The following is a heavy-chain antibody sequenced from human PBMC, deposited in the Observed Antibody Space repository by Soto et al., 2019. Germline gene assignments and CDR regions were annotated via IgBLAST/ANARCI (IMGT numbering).Heavy chain of an antibody. V-gene: IGHV5-51*01. CDR1: GYSFTSYW. D-gene: IGHD6-6*01. J-gene: IGHJ4*02. CDR3: ARHSSWRTSVYHY. CDR2: IYPSDSDT. Sequence: GESLKISCKGSGYSFTSYWIGWVRQMPGKGLEWMGIIYPSDSDTRYSPSFQGQVTISADKSIGTAYLQWSSLKASDTAMYYCARHSSWRTSVYHYWGQGTLVTVSS.